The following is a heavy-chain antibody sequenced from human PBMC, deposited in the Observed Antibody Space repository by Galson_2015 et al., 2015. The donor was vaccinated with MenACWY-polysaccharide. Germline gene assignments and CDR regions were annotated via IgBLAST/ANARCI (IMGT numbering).Heavy chain of an antibody. Sequence: SLRLSCAASGFTFSDYWMHWVRQAPGKGLVWVSRINSDGSGTSYADSVKGRFTISRDNAKNTLYLQMNSLRAEDTTVYYCARGIINMVRGVGRTSRWFDPWGQGTLVIVSS. J-gene: IGHJ5*02. CDR1: GFTFSDYW. D-gene: IGHD3-10*01. CDR2: INSDGSGT. CDR3: ARGIINMVRGVGRTSRWFDP. V-gene: IGHV3-74*01.